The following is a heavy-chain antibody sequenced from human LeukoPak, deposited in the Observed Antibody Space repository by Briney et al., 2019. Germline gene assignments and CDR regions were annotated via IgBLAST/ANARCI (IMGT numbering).Heavy chain of an antibody. CDR1: GYFFTNYA. V-gene: IGHV7-4-1*02. D-gene: IGHD6-19*01. Sequence: GASVKVSCEASGYFFTNYAINWMRQAPGQGLEWMGWITTSTGNPTYAQGFTGRFVFSSDTSVSTAYLQISSLRAEDTAVYYCARDPYAPPSSDLQRFDSWGQGTLVTVSS. CDR3: ARDPYAPPSSDLQRFDS. J-gene: IGHJ5*01. CDR2: ITTSTGNP.